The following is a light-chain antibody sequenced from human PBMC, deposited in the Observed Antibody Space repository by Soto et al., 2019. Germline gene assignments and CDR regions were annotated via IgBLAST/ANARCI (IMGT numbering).Light chain of an antibody. CDR2: GAS. CDR1: QSVSSSY. J-gene: IGKJ1*01. CDR3: QQYGSSPRT. Sequence: EIVLTQSPGTLSLSPGERATLSCRASQSVSSSYLAWYQQKPGQAPRLLIYGASSRANGIQDRFSGSGSGTDFTLTISRLETEDFEVYYCQQYGSSPRTLGQGTKVEIK. V-gene: IGKV3-20*01.